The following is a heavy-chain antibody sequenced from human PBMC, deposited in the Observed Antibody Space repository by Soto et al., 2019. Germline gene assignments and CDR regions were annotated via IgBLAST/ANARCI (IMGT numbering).Heavy chain of an antibody. CDR3: TTGQRPIRFLEWLSRYYFDF. V-gene: IGHV1-24*01. D-gene: IGHD3-3*01. J-gene: IGHJ4*02. CDR2: FDPEDAET. CDR1: GYTLAELS. Sequence: QLQLVQSGAEVKKPGASVKVSCQVSGYTLAELSLPWVRPAPGQGLEWMGGFDPEDAETIYAQKFQGRVSMTLDTSTDTAYMELTSLRAEDSAVYYCTTGQRPIRFLEWLSRYYFDFWGQGTLVTVSS.